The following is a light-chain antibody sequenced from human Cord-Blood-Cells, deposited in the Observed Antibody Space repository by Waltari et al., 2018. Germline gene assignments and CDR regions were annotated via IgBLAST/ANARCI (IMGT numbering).Light chain of an antibody. CDR1: QRISSW. J-gene: IGKJ2*01. CDR2: KAS. Sequence: DIQLTQSPSTLSASVGDRVTLTCRASQRISSWLAWYQQKPGKAPKLLIYKASSVESGVPSRFSGSGSGTEFTLTISSLQPDDFATYYCQQYNSYPYTFGQGTKLEIK. CDR3: QQYNSYPYT. V-gene: IGKV1-5*03.